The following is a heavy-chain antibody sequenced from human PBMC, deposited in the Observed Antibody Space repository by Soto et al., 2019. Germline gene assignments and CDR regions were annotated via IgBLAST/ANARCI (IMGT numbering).Heavy chain of an antibody. CDR2: INPSGGST. Sequence: AAVRVACKAAGYPFSSSYMQGVRQAPGQGLEWMGIINPSGGSTSYAQKFQDRVTMTRDTSTSTVYMELSSLRSEDTAVYYCARGDSSSSIYYYYYGMDVWGQGTTVTVSS. D-gene: IGHD6-6*01. CDR1: GYPFSSSY. J-gene: IGHJ6*02. V-gene: IGHV1-46*01. CDR3: ARGDSSSSIYYYYYGMDV.